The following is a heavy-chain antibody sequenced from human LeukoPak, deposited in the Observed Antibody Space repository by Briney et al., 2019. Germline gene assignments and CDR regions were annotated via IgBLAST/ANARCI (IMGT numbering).Heavy chain of an antibody. D-gene: IGHD2-8*01. CDR2: ISAQHGQT. Sequence: WASVKVSCKTSGYSENFYGITWVRQVAGQGLEWMGWISAQHGQTEYAPNSQDRVTMTTDTYTNTAYMELRSLRSDDTAVYYCAGSLGYCTNGVCYTSEHLDYWGQGTLVTVSS. V-gene: IGHV1-18*01. J-gene: IGHJ4*02. CDR3: AGSLGYCTNGVCYTSEHLDY. CDR1: GYSENFYG.